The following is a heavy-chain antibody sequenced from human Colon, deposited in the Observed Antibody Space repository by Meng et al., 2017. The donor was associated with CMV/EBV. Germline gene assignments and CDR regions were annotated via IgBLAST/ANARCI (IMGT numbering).Heavy chain of an antibody. Sequence: SETLSLTCSVSGASISSSQYYWGWIRQPPGKGLEWIASIYHSGSTYYNPSLKSRVTISVDTSKNRFSLKLSSVTAADTAVYYCAKRETRIDDSSGYWGWGQGTRVTVSS. V-gene: IGHV4-39*01. CDR3: AKRETRIDDSSGYWG. D-gene: IGHD3-22*01. J-gene: IGHJ4*02. CDR2: IYHSGST. CDR1: GASISSSQYY.